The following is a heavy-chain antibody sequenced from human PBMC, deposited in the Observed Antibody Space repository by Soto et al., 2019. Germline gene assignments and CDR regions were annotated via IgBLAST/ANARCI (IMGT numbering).Heavy chain of an antibody. Sequence: ASVKVSCKASGGTFSSYAISWVRQAPGQGLEWMGGIIPIFGTANYAQKFQGRVTITRDTSASTAYMELSSLRSEDTAVYYCAREGWGVGATKVYYYGMDVWGQGTTVTVSS. CDR3: AREGWGVGATKVYYYGMDV. J-gene: IGHJ6*02. V-gene: IGHV1-69*05. CDR2: IIPIFGTA. D-gene: IGHD1-26*01. CDR1: GGTFSSYA.